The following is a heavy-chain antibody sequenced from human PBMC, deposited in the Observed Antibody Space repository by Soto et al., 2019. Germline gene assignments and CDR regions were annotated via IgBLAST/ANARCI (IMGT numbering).Heavy chain of an antibody. CDR1: GGSISSGGYY. V-gene: IGHV4-31*03. Sequence: SETLSLTCTVSGGSISSGGYYWSWIRQHPGKGLEWIGYIYYSGITYYNPSLKSRVTISVDTSKNQFSLKLSSVTAADTAVYYCASGYDWNYYYGMDVWGQGTTVTVSS. D-gene: IGHD5-12*01. J-gene: IGHJ6*02. CDR3: ASGYDWNYYYGMDV. CDR2: IYYSGIT.